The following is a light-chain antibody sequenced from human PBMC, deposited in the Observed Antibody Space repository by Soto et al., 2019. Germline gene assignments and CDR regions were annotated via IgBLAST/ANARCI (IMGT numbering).Light chain of an antibody. J-gene: IGLJ2*01. Sequence: QSALTQPASVSGSPGQSITISCTAVSSAIGNYNLVSWYQQPPGKAPKLLIYEATKRPSGVSSRFSGSKSDNTASLTISGLQVDDEADYHCCSYAGRGTLVFGGGTKVTVL. CDR1: SSAIGNYNL. CDR2: EAT. V-gene: IGLV2-23*01. CDR3: CSYAGRGTLV.